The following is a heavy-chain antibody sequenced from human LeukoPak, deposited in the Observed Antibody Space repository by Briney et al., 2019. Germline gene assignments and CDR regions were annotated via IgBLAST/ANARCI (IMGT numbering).Heavy chain of an antibody. D-gene: IGHD3-10*01. CDR1: GFTSSSYS. CDR2: ISSSSSYI. CDR3: ARDLDSTITMVRGVIITPPDY. Sequence: PGGSLRLSCAASGFTSSSYSMNWVRQAPGKGLEWVSSISSSSSYIYYADSVKGRFTISRDNAKNSLYLQMNSLRAEDTAVYYCARDLDSTITMVRGVIITPPDYWGQGTLVTVSS. V-gene: IGHV3-21*01. J-gene: IGHJ4*02.